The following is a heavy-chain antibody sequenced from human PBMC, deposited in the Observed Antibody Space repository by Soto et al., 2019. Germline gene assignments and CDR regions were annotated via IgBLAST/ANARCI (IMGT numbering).Heavy chain of an antibody. CDR3: TKEHIKFPVSWFDP. V-gene: IGHV3-23*01. CDR1: GFSFSNYA. CDR2: IDSGGGST. Sequence: EVQLLVSGGGSVQPGGSLRLSCAASGFSFSNYAMSWVRQAPGTGLEWVSAIDSGGGSTYYAASVKGRFSISRDNSRNSLYLQMKSLRAEDTAIYYCTKEHIKFPVSWFDPLGHGSLVSVSS. D-gene: IGHD2-21*01. J-gene: IGHJ5*02.